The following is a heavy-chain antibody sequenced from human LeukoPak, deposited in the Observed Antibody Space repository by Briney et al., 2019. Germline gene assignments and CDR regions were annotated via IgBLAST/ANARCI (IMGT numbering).Heavy chain of an antibody. CDR1: GYTFTSYY. Sequence: ASVKVSCKASGYTFTSYYISWVRQAPGQGLEWMGWISAYNGNTNYAQKLQGRVTMTTDTSTSTAYMELSSLRSEDTAVYYCESDRLQINKYSSRGPGLGYWGQGTLVTVSS. J-gene: IGHJ4*02. V-gene: IGHV1-18*01. CDR2: ISAYNGNT. CDR3: ESDRLQINKYSSRGPGLGY. D-gene: IGHD6-19*01.